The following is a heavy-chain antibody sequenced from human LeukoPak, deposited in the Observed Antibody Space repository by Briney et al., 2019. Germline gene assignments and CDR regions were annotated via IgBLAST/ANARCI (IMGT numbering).Heavy chain of an antibody. CDR2: IIPIFGTA. D-gene: IGHD3-10*01. Sequence: ASVKVSCKASGGTFSSYAISWVRQAPGQGLEWMGGIIPIFGTANYAQKFQGRVTITADESTSTAYMELSSLRSEDTAVYYYARAHYYGSGSYYGMDVWGQGTTVTVSS. CDR3: ARAHYYGSGSYYGMDV. J-gene: IGHJ6*02. V-gene: IGHV1-69*13. CDR1: GGTFSSYA.